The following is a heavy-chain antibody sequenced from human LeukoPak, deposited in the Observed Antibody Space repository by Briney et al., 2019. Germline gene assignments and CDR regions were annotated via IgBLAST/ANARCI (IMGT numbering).Heavy chain of an antibody. J-gene: IGHJ5*02. V-gene: IGHV3-23*01. D-gene: IGHD3-9*01. CDR3: AKVANKYYDILTGYYSEWFDP. CDR2: ISGSGGST. Sequence: PGGSLRLSCAASGFTFSSYAMSWVRQAPGRGLEWVSAISGSGGSTYYADSVKGRFTISRDNSKNTLYLQMNSLRAEDTAVYYCAKVANKYYDILTGYYSEWFDPWGQGTLVTVSS. CDR1: GFTFSSYA.